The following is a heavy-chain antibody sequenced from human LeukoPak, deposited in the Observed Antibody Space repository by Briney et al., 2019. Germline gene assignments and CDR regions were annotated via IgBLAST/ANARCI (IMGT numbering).Heavy chain of an antibody. J-gene: IGHJ4*02. CDR3: ARGGGAYDSSGYFSFDY. D-gene: IGHD3-22*01. CDR1: GVTFSSYA. CDR2: ISYDGSNK. V-gene: IGHV3-30-3*01. Sequence: GGSLRLSCAASGVTFSSYAMHWVRQAPGKGLEWVAVISYDGSNKYYADSVKGRFTISRDNSKNTLYLQMNSLRAEDTAVYYCARGGGAYDSSGYFSFDYWGQGTLVTVSS.